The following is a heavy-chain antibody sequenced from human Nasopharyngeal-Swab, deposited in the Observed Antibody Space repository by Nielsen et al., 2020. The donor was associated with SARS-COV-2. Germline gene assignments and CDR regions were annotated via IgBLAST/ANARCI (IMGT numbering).Heavy chain of an antibody. D-gene: IGHD3-3*01. CDR2: MNPNSDNT. CDR1: GYTFTSYD. CDR3: ARTFYDFWSGYRYGMDV. V-gene: IGHV1-8*01. J-gene: IGHJ6*02. Sequence: ASVKVSCKASGYTFTSYDINWVRQATGQGLEWMGWMNPNSDNTGYAQKFQGRVTMTRNTSISTAYMELSSLRSEDTAVYYCARTFYDFWSGYRYGMDVWGQGTTVTVSS.